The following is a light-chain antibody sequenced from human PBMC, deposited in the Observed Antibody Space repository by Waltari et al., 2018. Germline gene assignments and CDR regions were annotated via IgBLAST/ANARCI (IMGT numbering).Light chain of an antibody. V-gene: IGKV3-11*02. J-gene: IGKJ4*01. CDR3: QQHYNWLPLT. Sequence: EIVFPQSPATLSLSTGERATLSRSAPQHNSSFLAWYPQKHDQSHRPLIYNSANRATGIPDRCSGGGSERDFTLTISSLVPEDVAVYYYQQHYNWLPLTFGGGTTVEIK. CDR2: NSA. CDR1: QHNSSF.